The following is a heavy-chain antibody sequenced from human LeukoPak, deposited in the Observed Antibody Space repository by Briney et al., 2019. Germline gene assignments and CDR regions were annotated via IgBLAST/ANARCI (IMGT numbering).Heavy chain of an antibody. CDR2: ISSSGATT. J-gene: IGHJ3*02. CDR1: GFTFSDYF. CDR3: ARGGHCSSSSCYLGAFDI. Sequence: PGGSLRLSCAASGFTFSDYFMTWIRQAPGKGLEWVSYISSSGATTYYADSVKGRSTISRDNAKNSLYLQVNSLRAEDTAVYYCARGGHCSSSSCYLGAFDIWGQGTMVTVSS. D-gene: IGHD2-2*01. V-gene: IGHV3-11*04.